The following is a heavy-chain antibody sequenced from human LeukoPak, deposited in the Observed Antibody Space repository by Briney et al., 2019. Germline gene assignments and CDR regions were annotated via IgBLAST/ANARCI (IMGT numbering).Heavy chain of an antibody. V-gene: IGHV3-7*04. Sequence: PGGSLRLSCAASGFTFSSYWISRVRQAPGKGLEWVANIKQDGSEKYYVDSVKGRFTISRDNAKNSLYLQMNSLGAEDTAVYYCARANSGYDGGYYYYYYYMDVWGKGTTVTVSS. J-gene: IGHJ6*03. D-gene: IGHD5-12*01. CDR2: IKQDGSEK. CDR1: GFTFSSYW. CDR3: ARANSGYDGGYYYYYYYMDV.